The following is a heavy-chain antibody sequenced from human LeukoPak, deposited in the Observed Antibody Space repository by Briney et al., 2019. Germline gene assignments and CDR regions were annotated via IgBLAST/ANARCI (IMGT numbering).Heavy chain of an antibody. CDR1: GGTFSSYA. Sequence: SVKVSCKASGGTFSSYAISWVRQAPGQGLEWMGRIIPIFGTANYAQKFQGRVTITTDESTSTAYMELSSLRSEDTAVYYCARGGYSGYDYYYYYYMDAWGKGTTVTVSS. CDR2: IIPIFGTA. D-gene: IGHD5-12*01. J-gene: IGHJ6*03. CDR3: ARGGYSGYDYYYYYYMDA. V-gene: IGHV1-69*05.